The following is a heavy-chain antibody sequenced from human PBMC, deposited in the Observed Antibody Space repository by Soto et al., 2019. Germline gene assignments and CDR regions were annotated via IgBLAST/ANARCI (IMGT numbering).Heavy chain of an antibody. CDR2: IAHDGTNA. Sequence: QVQLVESGGGVVQPGGPLSLSGPPSGLPLRNLASHWVRRAPARGLRCLAVIAHDGTNAFYRDSVKGRFTFSRENSRXXXXXXXXXXXXXXXXXYYCARGDREDILVVVGARPGEYGTDIWGQGTTVIVSS. V-gene: IGHV3-30-3*01. CDR3: ARGDREDILVVVGARPGEYGTDI. J-gene: IGHJ6*02. D-gene: IGHD2-15*01. CDR1: GLPLRNLA.